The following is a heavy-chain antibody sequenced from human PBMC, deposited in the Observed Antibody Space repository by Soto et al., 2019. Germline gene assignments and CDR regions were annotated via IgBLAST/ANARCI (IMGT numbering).Heavy chain of an antibody. V-gene: IGHV3-9*01. J-gene: IGHJ4*02. Sequence: EVQLLESGGGLVQPGRSLRLSCAASGFAFDDYAMHWVRQVPGKGLEWVSVIHWDGSGKGYADSVRGRFTISRDNAKKSLYLQMNSLRPEDTALYFCARCPWQSGNLPYFDSWGQGTLVTVSS. D-gene: IGHD5-12*01. CDR2: IHWDGSGK. CDR3: ARCPWQSGNLPYFDS. CDR1: GFAFDDYA.